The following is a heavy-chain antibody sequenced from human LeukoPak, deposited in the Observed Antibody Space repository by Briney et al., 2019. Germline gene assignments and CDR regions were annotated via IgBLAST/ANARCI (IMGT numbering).Heavy chain of an antibody. CDR1: GFTFDDYA. Sequence: GRSLRPSCAASGFTFDDYAVHWVRQAPGKGLEWVSGISWNSGSIGYADSVKGRFTISRDNAKNSLYLQMNSLRAEDTALYYCAKSSWLGPFDYWGQGTLVTVSS. D-gene: IGHD6-19*01. J-gene: IGHJ4*02. CDR2: ISWNSGSI. V-gene: IGHV3-9*01. CDR3: AKSSWLGPFDY.